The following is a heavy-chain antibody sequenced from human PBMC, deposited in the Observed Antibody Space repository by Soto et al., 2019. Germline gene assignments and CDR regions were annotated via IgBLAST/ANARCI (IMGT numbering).Heavy chain of an antibody. CDR1: GFTFSAYD. D-gene: IGHD2-15*01. CDR3: ARAYSGRLPRRADYYFAMNV. J-gene: IGHJ6*02. V-gene: IGHV3-13*05. CDR2: IGAADDP. Sequence: GGSLRLSCAASGFTFSAYDMHWVRQTTGKGLEWVSAIGAADDPYYLGSVKGRFTISRENAKNSLYLQMNSLRAEDTAVYYCARAYSGRLPRRADYYFAMNVWGQGTTVTVSS.